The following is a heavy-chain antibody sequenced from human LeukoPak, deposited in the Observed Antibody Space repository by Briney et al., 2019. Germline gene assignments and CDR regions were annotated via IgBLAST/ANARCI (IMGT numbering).Heavy chain of an antibody. V-gene: IGHV1-69*06. J-gene: IGHJ4*02. D-gene: IGHD2-15*01. Sequence: ASVKVSCKASGGTFSSYAISWVRQAPGQGLEWMGGIIPTFGTANYAQKFQGRVTITADKSTSTAYMELSSLRSEDTAVYYCAREGASKDFSNWGQGTLVTVSS. CDR3: AREGASKDFSN. CDR1: GGTFSSYA. CDR2: IIPTFGTA.